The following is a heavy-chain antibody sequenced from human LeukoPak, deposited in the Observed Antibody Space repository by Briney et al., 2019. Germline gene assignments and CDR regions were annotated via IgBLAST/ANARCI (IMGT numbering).Heavy chain of an antibody. V-gene: IGHV3-74*01. CDR1: RFTLSSYW. Sequence: GRTLRLSCAASRFTLSSYWMHWVRHAPGKGQVWVSRISVAGRTPNSTASVQGRFPNSRANAKNTLFLQMNSLRAEDTAVYYCARGGYGMDVWGQGTTVTVSS. CDR3: ARGGYGMDV. J-gene: IGHJ6*02. CDR2: ISVAGRTP.